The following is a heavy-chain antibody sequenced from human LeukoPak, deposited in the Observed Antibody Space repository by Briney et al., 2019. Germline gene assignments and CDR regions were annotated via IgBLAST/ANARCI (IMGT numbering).Heavy chain of an antibody. CDR3: ARDRGWRLLDY. CDR1: GFTFSSHG. J-gene: IGHJ4*02. Sequence: PGETLRLSCAASGFTFSSHGMNWVRQAPGKGLEWVSGITGSGGNRYYADSVKGRFTISRDNSKNTLYLQMNSLRVEDTAVYYCARDRGWRLLDYWGQGTLVTVSS. CDR2: ITGSGGNR. D-gene: IGHD6-25*01. V-gene: IGHV3-23*01.